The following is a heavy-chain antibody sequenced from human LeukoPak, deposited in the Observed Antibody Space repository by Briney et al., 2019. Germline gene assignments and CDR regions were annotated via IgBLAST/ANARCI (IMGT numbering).Heavy chain of an antibody. V-gene: IGHV1-69-2*01. CDR3: AASPSIPAAPNDY. CDR1: GSTVTDYY. Sequence: ASVKVSCKASGSTVTDYYIHWVQQAPGKGLEWMGRVDPEEGETIYADRFQGRLIITADTFTDTAYMELSSLRSEDTAVYFCAASPSIPAAPNDYWGQGTLVTVSS. D-gene: IGHD2-2*01. CDR2: VDPEEGET. J-gene: IGHJ4*02.